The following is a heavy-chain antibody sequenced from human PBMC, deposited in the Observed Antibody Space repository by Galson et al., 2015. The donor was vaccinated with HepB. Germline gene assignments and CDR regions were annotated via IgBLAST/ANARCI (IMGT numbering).Heavy chain of an antibody. J-gene: IGHJ4*02. CDR2: ISGSGGST. CDR1: GFTFSNYA. Sequence: SLRLSCAASGFTFSNYAMSWVRQAPGKGLEWVSAISGSGGSTYYADSVKGRFTISRDNSKNTLYLQMNSLRAEDTAVYYCAKRRTAAYSVGGYFDYWGQGTLVTVSS. V-gene: IGHV3-23*01. CDR3: AKRRTAAYSVGGYFDY. D-gene: IGHD2-21*01.